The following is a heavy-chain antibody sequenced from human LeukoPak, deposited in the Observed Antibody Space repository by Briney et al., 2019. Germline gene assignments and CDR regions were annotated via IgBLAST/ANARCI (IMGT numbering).Heavy chain of an antibody. J-gene: IGHJ4*02. CDR2: INPSGGAT. Sequence: ASVKVSCKASGYTFTTYYIHWVRQAPGQGLVWMGFINPSGGATSYAQNFKGRVTMTRDMSTSTVYMDLSSLRPEDTAVYFCARNVGSGLDYWGQGTLVTVSS. CDR1: GYTFTTYY. CDR3: ARNVGSGLDY. V-gene: IGHV1-46*01. D-gene: IGHD1-26*01.